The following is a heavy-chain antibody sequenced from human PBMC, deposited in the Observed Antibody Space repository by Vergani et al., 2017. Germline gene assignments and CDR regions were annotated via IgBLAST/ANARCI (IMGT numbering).Heavy chain of an antibody. Sequence: EVQLLESGGDLVQPGGSLRLSCAASGFSFTTYAMSWVRQAPGKGLEWVSTINTNGDYTRYEDSVKGRFTMSRDNSKSTLYLQMNSLRDEDTAIYYCAKGGWNYWFESWGQGTLVIVS. CDR2: INTNGDYT. J-gene: IGHJ5*01. D-gene: IGHD1-1*01. CDR1: GFSFTTYA. CDR3: AKGGWNYWFES. V-gene: IGHV3-23*01.